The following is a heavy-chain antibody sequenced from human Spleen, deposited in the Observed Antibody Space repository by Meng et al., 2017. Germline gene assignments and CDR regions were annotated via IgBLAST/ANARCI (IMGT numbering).Heavy chain of an antibody. D-gene: IGHD4-23*01. V-gene: IGHV4-34*01. CDR1: GGSFSGYY. Sequence: QVQLQQGGAGLLKPSETPSLTCCVYGGSFSGYYWSWIRQPPGKGLEWIGEVNHSGNTNYNPSLKSRVTISVDTSKNQFSLNLSSVTAADTAVYYCARGTPVVTPRWLDYWGQGTLVTVSS. CDR2: VNHSGNT. J-gene: IGHJ4*02. CDR3: ARGTPVVTPRWLDY.